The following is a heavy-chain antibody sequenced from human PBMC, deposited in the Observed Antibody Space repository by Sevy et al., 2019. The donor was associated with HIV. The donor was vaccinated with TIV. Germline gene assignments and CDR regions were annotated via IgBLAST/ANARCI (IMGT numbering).Heavy chain of an antibody. V-gene: IGHV3-9*01. CDR1: GFTFDDYA. CDR3: AKGMGGVGDCSGTSGYISDAFDI. CDR2: ISGNSGSI. D-gene: IGHD2-2*02. J-gene: IGHJ3*02. Sequence: GGSLRLSCAASGFTFDDYAMHWVRQAPGKGLEWVSGISGNSGSIGYADSVKGRFTISRDNARNSLYLQMNSLRAEDTALYYCAKGMGGVGDCSGTSGYISDAFDIWGQGTMVTV.